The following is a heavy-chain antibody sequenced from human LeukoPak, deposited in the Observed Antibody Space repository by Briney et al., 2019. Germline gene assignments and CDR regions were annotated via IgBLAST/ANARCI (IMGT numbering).Heavy chain of an antibody. V-gene: IGHV3-66*01. CDR3: ARDRGYSSSWPGFDY. CDR1: VFTVSSNY. Sequence: GGSLRLSCAASVFTVSSNYMSWVRQAPGKGLEWVSVIYSGGSTYYADSVKGRFTISRDNSKNTLYLQMNSLRAEDTAVYYCARDRGYSSSWPGFDYWGQGTLVTVSS. D-gene: IGHD6-13*01. J-gene: IGHJ4*02. CDR2: IYSGGST.